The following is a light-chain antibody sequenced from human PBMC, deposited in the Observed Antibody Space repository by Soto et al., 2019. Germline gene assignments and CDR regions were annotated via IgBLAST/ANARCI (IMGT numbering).Light chain of an antibody. Sequence: EIVLTQSPGTLSLSNGERATLSCRASQSVSGRYLAWYQQKPGQAPRLLIYGASSRATGIPDRFSGGGSGTDFTLTISRLEPGDFAVYFCQQYETSPITFGQGTRLEVK. CDR2: GAS. J-gene: IGKJ5*01. CDR1: QSVSGRY. CDR3: QQYETSPIT. V-gene: IGKV3-20*01.